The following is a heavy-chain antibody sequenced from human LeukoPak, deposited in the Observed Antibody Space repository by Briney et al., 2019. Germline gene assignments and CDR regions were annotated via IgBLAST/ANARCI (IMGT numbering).Heavy chain of an antibody. V-gene: IGHV3-23*01. D-gene: IGHD5-24*01. Sequence: GGSLRLSCAASGFTFSSYAMNWVRQAPGQGLEWVSCISNSDGSTYYADFVKGRFTISRDNSKNTLHLQMNSLRAEDTAVYYCAKSLGVGGYTRYKGFDQWGQGTLVTVSS. CDR2: ISNSDGST. CDR3: AKSLGVGGYTRYKGFDQ. CDR1: GFTFSSYA. J-gene: IGHJ4*02.